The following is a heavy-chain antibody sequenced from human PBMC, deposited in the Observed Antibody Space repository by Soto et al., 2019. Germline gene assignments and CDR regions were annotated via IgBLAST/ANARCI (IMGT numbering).Heavy chain of an antibody. D-gene: IGHD3-10*01. J-gene: IGHJ4*02. CDR3: ARVKTRYYGSGSDYFDY. CDR1: GFTVSSNY. CDR2: IYSGGST. Sequence: GGSLRLSCAASGFTVSSNYMSWVRQAPGKGLEWVSVIYSGGSTYYADSVKGRFTISRDNSKNTLYLQMNSLRAEDTAVYYCARVKTRYYGSGSDYFDYWGQGTLVTVSS. V-gene: IGHV3-66*01.